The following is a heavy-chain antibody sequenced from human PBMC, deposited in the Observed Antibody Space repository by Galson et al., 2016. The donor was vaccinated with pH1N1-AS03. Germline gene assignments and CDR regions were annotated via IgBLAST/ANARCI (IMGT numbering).Heavy chain of an antibody. CDR1: GFTFTNYW. Sequence: QSGAEVKKPGESLRISCRASGFTFTNYWIGWVRQLPGKGLEWMGIIYARDSDVRYNPSFQGQVTFSVDESIDTAYMQWSSLRASDTAMYLCARHGEPSTLSAWFDPWGQGTLVTVSS. D-gene: IGHD2/OR15-2a*01. CDR2: IYARDSDV. V-gene: IGHV5-51*01. J-gene: IGHJ5*02. CDR3: ARHGEPSTLSAWFDP.